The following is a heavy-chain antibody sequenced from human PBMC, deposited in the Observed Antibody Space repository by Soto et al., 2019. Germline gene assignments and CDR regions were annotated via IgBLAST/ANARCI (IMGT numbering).Heavy chain of an antibody. V-gene: IGHV3-23*01. CDR2: ISGSGGST. J-gene: IGHJ4*02. Sequence: GGSLRLSCAASGFTFSSYAMSWVRQAPGKGLEWVSAISGSGGSTYYADSVKGRFTISRDNSKNTLYLQMSSLRSEDTAVYYCARDIVATYLGYWGQGTLVTVSS. CDR3: ARDIVATYLGY. CDR1: GFTFSSYA. D-gene: IGHD5-12*01.